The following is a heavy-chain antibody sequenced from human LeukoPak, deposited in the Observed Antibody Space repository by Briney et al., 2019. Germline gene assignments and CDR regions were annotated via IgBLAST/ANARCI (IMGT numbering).Heavy chain of an antibody. CDR3: AKTNYYDSSGPRAKFDY. V-gene: IGHV3-23*01. D-gene: IGHD3-22*01. CDR1: GFTFSSYA. J-gene: IGHJ4*02. CDR2: ISGSGGST. Sequence: GGSLRLPCAASGFTFSSYAMSWVRQAPGKGLEWVSAISGSGGSTYYADSVKGRFTISRDNSKNTLYLQMNSLRAEDTAVYYCAKTNYYDSSGPRAKFDYWGQGTLVTVSS.